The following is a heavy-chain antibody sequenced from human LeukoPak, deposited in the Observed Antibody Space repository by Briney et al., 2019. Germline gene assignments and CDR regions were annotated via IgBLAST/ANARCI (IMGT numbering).Heavy chain of an antibody. Sequence: PSETLSLSCTVSGASISNGSCYWGWFRQPPGRGLEWIGRIYCSGSTYYNPSLKSRVTMGVDTPKNLFSLKLSSVTAADTAVYYCARRGRWELPRGSFDIWGHGTMVTVSS. V-gene: IGHV4-39*01. CDR1: GASISNGSCY. CDR3: ARRGRWELPRGSFDI. D-gene: IGHD1-26*01. CDR2: IYCSGST. J-gene: IGHJ3*02.